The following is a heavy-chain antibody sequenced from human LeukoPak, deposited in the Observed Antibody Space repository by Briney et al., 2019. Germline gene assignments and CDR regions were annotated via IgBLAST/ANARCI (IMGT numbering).Heavy chain of an antibody. V-gene: IGHV3-30*18. CDR1: GFTFSSYG. D-gene: IGHD3-22*01. J-gene: IGHJ4*02. CDR3: AKTYYYDSSGYLGY. Sequence: GGSLRLSCAASGFTFSSYGMRWVRQAPGKGLEWVAVISYDGSNKYYADSVKGRFTISRDNSKNTLYPQMNSLRAEDTAVYYCAKTYYYDSSGYLGYWGQGTLVTVSS. CDR2: ISYDGSNK.